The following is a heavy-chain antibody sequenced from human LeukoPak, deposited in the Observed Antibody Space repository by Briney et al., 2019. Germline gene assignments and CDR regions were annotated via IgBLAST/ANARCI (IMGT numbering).Heavy chain of an antibody. CDR1: GGSISSGGYS. CDR3: AREDYYDSSGIN. D-gene: IGHD3-22*01. CDR2: IYHGGST. V-gene: IGHV4-30-2*01. J-gene: IGHJ4*02. Sequence: SQTLSLTCAVSGGSISSGGYSWSWIRQPPGKGLEWIGYIYHGGSTYYNPSLKSRVTISVDRSKNQFSLKLSSVTAADTAVYYCAREDYYDSSGINWGQGTLVTVSS.